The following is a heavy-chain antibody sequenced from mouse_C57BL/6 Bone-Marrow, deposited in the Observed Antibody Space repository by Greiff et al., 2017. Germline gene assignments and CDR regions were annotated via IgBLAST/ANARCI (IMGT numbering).Heavy chain of an antibody. Sequence: EVHLVESGGDLVKPGGSLKLSCAASGFTFSSYGMSWVRQTPDKRLEWVATISSGGSYTYYPDSVKGQFTISRDNAKNTLYLQMSRLKSEDTAMYYCAIRGTTGVARAMDYWGRGTAVTVSS. CDR1: GFTFSSYG. CDR3: AIRGTTGVARAMDY. D-gene: IGHD1-1*01. J-gene: IGHJ4*01. CDR2: ISSGGSYT. V-gene: IGHV5-6*01.